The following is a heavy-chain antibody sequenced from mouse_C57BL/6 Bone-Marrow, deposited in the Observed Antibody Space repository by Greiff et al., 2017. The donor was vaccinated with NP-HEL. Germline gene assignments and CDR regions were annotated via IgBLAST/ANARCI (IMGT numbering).Heavy chain of an antibody. J-gene: IGHJ1*03. Sequence: QVQLKQPGAELVKPGASVKLSCKASGYTFTSYWMHWVKQRPGQGLEWIGMIHPNSGSTNYNEKFKSKATLTVDKSSSTAYMQLSSLTSEDAAVYYCARDYGRANWYFDVWGTGTTVTVSS. CDR2: IHPNSGST. CDR1: GYTFTSYW. CDR3: ARDYGRANWYFDV. V-gene: IGHV1-64*01. D-gene: IGHD1-1*01.